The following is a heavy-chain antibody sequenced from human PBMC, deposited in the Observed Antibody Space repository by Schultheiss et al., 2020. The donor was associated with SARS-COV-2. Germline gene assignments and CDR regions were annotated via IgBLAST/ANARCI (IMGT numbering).Heavy chain of an antibody. CDR1: GFTFSSYA. J-gene: IGHJ4*02. D-gene: IGHD6-19*01. Sequence: GGSLRLSCAASGFTFSSYAMSWVRQAPGKGLEWVSYISSSGSTIYYADSVKGRFTISRDNAKNTLYLQMNSLRAEDTAVYYCAKGGSGWSEGGIGNLDYWGQGTLVTVSS. V-gene: IGHV3-48*04. CDR3: AKGGSGWSEGGIGNLDY. CDR2: ISSSGSTI.